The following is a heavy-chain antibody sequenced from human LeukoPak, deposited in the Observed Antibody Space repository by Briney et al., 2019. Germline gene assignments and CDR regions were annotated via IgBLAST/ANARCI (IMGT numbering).Heavy chain of an antibody. V-gene: IGHV3-23*01. D-gene: IGHD2-2*01. CDR3: AKSGGIVVVPAAVMGHDAFDI. CDR2: ISGSGGNT. J-gene: IGHJ3*02. Sequence: GGSLRLSCAASGFTFSSYAMSWVRQAPGKGLEWVSAISGSGGNTYYADSVKGRFTISRDNSKNTLYLQMNSLRAEDTAVYDCAKSGGIVVVPAAVMGHDAFDIWGQGTMATVSS. CDR1: GFTFSSYA.